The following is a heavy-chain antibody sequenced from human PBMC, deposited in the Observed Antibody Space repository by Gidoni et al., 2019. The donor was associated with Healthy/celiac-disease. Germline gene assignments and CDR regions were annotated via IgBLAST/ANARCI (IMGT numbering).Heavy chain of an antibody. CDR2: ISSSSSTI. CDR1: GFTFSSYS. D-gene: IGHD7-27*01. V-gene: IGHV3-48*01. Sequence: EVQLVESGGGLVQPGGSLRLSCAASGFTFSSYSMNWVRQAPGKGLEWVSYISSSSSTIYYADSVKGRFTISRDNAKNSLYLQMNSLRAEDTAVYYCARDRVTGDNIWGDAFDIWGQGTMVTVSS. CDR3: ARDRVTGDNIWGDAFDI. J-gene: IGHJ3*02.